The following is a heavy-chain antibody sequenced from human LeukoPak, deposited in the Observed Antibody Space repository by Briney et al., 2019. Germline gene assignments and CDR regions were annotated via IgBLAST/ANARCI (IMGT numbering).Heavy chain of an antibody. Sequence: PGGSLRLSCAASGFIFSNYAIHWVRQAPGKGLEHVSGISNNGGSTSYANSVKGRFTISRDNSKNTLYLQMGSLRAEDMAIYYCARAPCGTCYFAFDIWGQGTMVTVSS. CDR2: ISNNGGST. CDR3: ARAPCGTCYFAFDI. CDR1: GFIFSNYA. D-gene: IGHD2-15*01. V-gene: IGHV3-64*01. J-gene: IGHJ3*02.